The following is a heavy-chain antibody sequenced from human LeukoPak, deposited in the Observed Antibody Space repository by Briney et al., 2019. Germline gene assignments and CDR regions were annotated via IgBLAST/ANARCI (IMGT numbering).Heavy chain of an antibody. V-gene: IGHV4-39*01. J-gene: IGHJ4*02. CDR2: IYYSGST. CDR1: GGSISTYY. Sequence: SETLSLTCTVSGGSISTYYWGWIRQPPGKGLEWIGSIYYSGSTNYNPSLKSRVTISVDTSKNQFSLNLTSVTAADTAVYYCARHKSPLPLHWGQGTLVTVSS. D-gene: IGHD3-10*01. CDR3: ARHKSPLPLH.